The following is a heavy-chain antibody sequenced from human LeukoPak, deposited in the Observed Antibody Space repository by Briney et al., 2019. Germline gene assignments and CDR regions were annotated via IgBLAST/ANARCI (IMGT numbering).Heavy chain of an antibody. V-gene: IGHV4-34*01. CDR3: ARGLSSGYFSNWFDP. J-gene: IGHJ5*02. Sequence: SETLSLTCAVYGGSFSGYYWSWIRQPPGKGLEWIGEINHSGRTNYNPSLKSRVTISVDTSKNQFSLELSSVTAADTAVYYCARGLSSGYFSNWFDPWGQGTLVTVSS. CDR1: GGSFSGYY. D-gene: IGHD3-22*01. CDR2: INHSGRT.